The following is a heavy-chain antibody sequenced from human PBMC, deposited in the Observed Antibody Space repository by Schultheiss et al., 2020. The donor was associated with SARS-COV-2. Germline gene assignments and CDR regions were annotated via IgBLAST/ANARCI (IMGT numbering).Heavy chain of an antibody. D-gene: IGHD3-22*01. V-gene: IGHV3-30*01. CDR1: AFTFSTYA. Sequence: GGSLRLSCAASAFTFSTYAMHWVRQAPGKGLEWVAVISYDGSNKYYADSVKGRFTISRDNSKNTLYLQMNSLRAEDTAVYYCARDSGYYSPTYYFDYWGQGTLVTVSS. CDR3: ARDSGYYSPTYYFDY. CDR2: ISYDGSNK. J-gene: IGHJ4*02.